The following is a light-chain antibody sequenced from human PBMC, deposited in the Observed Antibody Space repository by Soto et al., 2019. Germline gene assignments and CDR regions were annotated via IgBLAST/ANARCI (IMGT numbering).Light chain of an antibody. CDR3: QQYDNLLVT. CDR2: DAS. Sequence: DIQMTQSPSSLSASVGGGVTITCQASQDISIYVDWYQQKAGKAPKLLISDASNLEAGVPSRFSGSGSGTEFTLTISSLQPEDIATYYCQQYDNLLVTFGQGTRLEIK. CDR1: QDISIY. J-gene: IGKJ5*01. V-gene: IGKV1-33*01.